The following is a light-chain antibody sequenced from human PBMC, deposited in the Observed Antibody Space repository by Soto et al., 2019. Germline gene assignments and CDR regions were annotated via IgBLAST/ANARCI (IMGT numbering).Light chain of an antibody. J-gene: IGKJ1*01. CDR1: QSISSS. V-gene: IGKV3-15*01. CDR3: QQYNSYSPT. Sequence: EIVMTRSPATMSLSPGERVTLSCRASQSISSSLAWYQQKPGQAPRLLIHGASTRATGVPARFSGSESGTEFTLTISSLQSEDFATYYCQQYNSYSPTFGQGTKVDIK. CDR2: GAS.